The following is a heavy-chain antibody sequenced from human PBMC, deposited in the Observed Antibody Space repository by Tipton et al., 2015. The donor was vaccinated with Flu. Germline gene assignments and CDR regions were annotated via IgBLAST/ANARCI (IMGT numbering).Heavy chain of an antibody. D-gene: IGHD3-10*02. Sequence: GLVKPSEALSVTCTVSGVSIGSYHWTWIRLPPGKGLELIGSIYPSGTTYFNPSLKSRVTISVDTSKGQFSLMLRSVTAADTAVYYCARLSYYDVDLKNFYFDHWGQGALVTVSS. CDR2: IYPSGTT. J-gene: IGHJ4*02. CDR3: ARLSYYDVDLKNFYFDH. V-gene: IGHV4-59*05. CDR1: GVSIGSYH.